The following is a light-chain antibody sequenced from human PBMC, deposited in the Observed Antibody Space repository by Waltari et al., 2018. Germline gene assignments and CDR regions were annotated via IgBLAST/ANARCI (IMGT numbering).Light chain of an antibody. V-gene: IGLV3-1*01. J-gene: IGLJ2*01. Sequence: SYDLTQPPSVSVSPGQTATLTCSAEHLVARYTDWYQQRPDQSPVLVIYKDRERPLNIPARFSGSNWGNTATLTISGTQAMDEADYYCQSWDSRTVIFGGGTKLTV. CDR1: HLVARY. CDR3: QSWDSRTVI. CDR2: KDR.